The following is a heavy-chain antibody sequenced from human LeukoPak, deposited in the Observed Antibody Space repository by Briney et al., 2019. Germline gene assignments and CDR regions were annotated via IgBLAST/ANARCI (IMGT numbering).Heavy chain of an antibody. D-gene: IGHD6-19*01. CDR2: INPNGGGT. V-gene: IGHV1-2*02. CDR3: ARENNSGWYRKAAFDY. Sequence: ASVKVSCKSSVYTFTVYYMHGVRQAPGQGVEWMGWINPNGGGTNYAQSFQGRVTMTRDTSIGTAYMELSSLISDDTAIYYCARENNSGWYRKAAFDYWGQGTLVTVTS. CDR1: VYTFTVYY. J-gene: IGHJ4*02.